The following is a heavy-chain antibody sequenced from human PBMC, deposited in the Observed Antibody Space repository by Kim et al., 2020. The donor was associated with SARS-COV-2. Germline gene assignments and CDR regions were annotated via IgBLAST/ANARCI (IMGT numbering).Heavy chain of an antibody. CDR2: INTNTGNP. V-gene: IGHV7-4-1*02. Sequence: ASVKVSCKASGYTFTSYAMNWVRQAPGQGLEWMGWINTNTGNPTYAQGFTGRFVFSLDTSVSTAYLQISSLKAEDTAVYYCARLHDCRSTSCYGYYYYGMDVWGQGTPVTVSS. J-gene: IGHJ6*01. CDR3: ARLHDCRSTSCYGYYYYGMDV. CDR1: GYTFTSYA. D-gene: IGHD2-2*01.